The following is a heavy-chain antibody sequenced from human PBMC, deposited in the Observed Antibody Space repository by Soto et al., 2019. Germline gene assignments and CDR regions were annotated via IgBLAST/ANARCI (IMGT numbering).Heavy chain of an antibody. Sequence: EVQLVESGGGLVQPGGSLTLSCAVSGFTVSNNYMNWVRQAPGKGLEWVSVVYSDDTTVYADSVKGRFTISGHNSKNTLYLQMNSLRAEDTAVYYCAREGGYYHYFDYWGQGTLVTVSS. CDR2: VYSDDTT. V-gene: IGHV3-53*04. CDR1: GFTVSNNY. J-gene: IGHJ4*02. D-gene: IGHD1-26*01. CDR3: AREGGYYHYFDY.